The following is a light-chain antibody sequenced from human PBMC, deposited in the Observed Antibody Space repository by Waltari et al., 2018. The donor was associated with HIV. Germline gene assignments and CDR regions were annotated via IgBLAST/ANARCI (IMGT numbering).Light chain of an antibody. V-gene: IGLV3-25*03. J-gene: IGLJ1*01. CDR2: KDI. CDR3: QSADSSDTFV. Sequence: SYELTQPPSVSVSPGQTARITCSGDALPKQYAYWYQQKPGQAPILVIYKDIERPSGIPERFSGSSSGTTVTLTISGAQAEDEADYYCQSADSSDTFVFGSGTKLTVL. CDR1: ALPKQY.